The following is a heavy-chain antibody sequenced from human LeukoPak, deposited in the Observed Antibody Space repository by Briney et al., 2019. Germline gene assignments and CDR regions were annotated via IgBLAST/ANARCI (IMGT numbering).Heavy chain of an antibody. J-gene: IGHJ4*02. Sequence: SETLSLTCAVYGGSFSGYYWSWIRQPPGKGLEWIGEINHSGSTNYNPSLKSRVTISVDTSKNQFSLQLSSVTAADTAVYYCAREVHYYDSSGYLGYWGQGTLVTVSS. V-gene: IGHV4-34*01. D-gene: IGHD3-22*01. CDR2: INHSGST. CDR3: AREVHYYDSSGYLGY. CDR1: GGSFSGYY.